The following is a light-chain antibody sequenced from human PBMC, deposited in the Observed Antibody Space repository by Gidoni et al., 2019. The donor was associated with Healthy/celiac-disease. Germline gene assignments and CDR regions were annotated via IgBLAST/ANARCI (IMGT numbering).Light chain of an antibody. CDR1: QSISSY. Sequence: IQMTPSSSSLSASVGDIVTITCRASQSISSYLNWYQQKPGKAPKLLIYAASSWQSGVPSRVSGSGSGTDFTLTISSLQPEDFATYYCQQSYRTPWTFGQGTKVEIK. CDR3: QQSYRTPWT. CDR2: AAS. J-gene: IGKJ1*01. V-gene: IGKV1-39*01.